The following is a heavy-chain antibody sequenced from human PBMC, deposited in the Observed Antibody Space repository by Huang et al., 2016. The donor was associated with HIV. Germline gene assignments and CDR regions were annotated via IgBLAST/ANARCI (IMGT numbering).Heavy chain of an antibody. CDR3: AHIGDIFAAYSPEYFDY. Sequence: QITLKESGPTLVKPTQTLTLACTFSGFSLNTSGVGVARIRQPPGKALEWLALIYWEGDKRDRQSLKSRLTSSKDPSNNQVVLTMTNMDPVDTASYFCAHIGDIFAAYSPEYFDYWGQGALVTVSS. CDR2: IYWEGDK. V-gene: IGHV2-5*02. CDR1: GFSLNTSGVG. D-gene: IGHD2-15*01. J-gene: IGHJ4*02.